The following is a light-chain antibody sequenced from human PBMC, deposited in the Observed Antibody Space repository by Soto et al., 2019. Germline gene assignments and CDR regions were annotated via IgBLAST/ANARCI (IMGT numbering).Light chain of an antibody. J-gene: IGKJ4*01. CDR1: QSVLYSSNNKNY. CDR2: WAS. Sequence: DIVMTQSPDSLAVSLGERATINCKSSQSVLYSSNNKNYLAWYQQKPGQPPKLLIYWASTRESGVPDRFSGSGSGTDFTLTISSLQAEDVAVYYCQQYYSSPLPFAGGTRWIS. V-gene: IGKV4-1*01. CDR3: QQYYSSPLP.